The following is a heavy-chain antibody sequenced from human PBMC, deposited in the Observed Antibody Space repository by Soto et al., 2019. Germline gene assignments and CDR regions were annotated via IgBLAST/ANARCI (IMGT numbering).Heavy chain of an antibody. CDR1: GFTFSSYA. CDR2: ISGSGGST. V-gene: IGHV3-23*01. J-gene: IGHJ4*02. D-gene: IGHD1-26*01. CDR3: AKAGKRWELAIPTDYYFDY. Sequence: EVQLLESGGGLVQPGGSLRLSCAASGFTFSSYAMSWVRQAPGKGLEWVSAISGSGGSTYYADSVKGRFTISRDNSKNTLYLQMNSLRAEDTAVYYCAKAGKRWELAIPTDYYFDYWGQGTLVTVSS.